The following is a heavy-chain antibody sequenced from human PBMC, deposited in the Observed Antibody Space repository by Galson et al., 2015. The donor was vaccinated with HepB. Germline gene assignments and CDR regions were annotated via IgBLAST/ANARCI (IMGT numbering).Heavy chain of an antibody. D-gene: IGHD3-22*01. J-gene: IGHJ4*02. Sequence: ETLSLTCAVYGGSFSGYYWSWIRQPPGKGLEWIGEINHSGSTNYNPSLKSRVTISVDTSKNQFSLKLSSVTTADTAVYYCARGRHYYDSSGYYFYFDYWGQGTLVTVSS. CDR3: ARGRHYYDSSGYYFYFDY. CDR1: GGSFSGYY. CDR2: INHSGST. V-gene: IGHV4-34*01.